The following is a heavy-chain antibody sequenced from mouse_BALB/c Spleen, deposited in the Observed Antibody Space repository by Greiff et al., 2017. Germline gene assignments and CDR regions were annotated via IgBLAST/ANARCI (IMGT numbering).Heavy chain of an antibody. CDR3: ARQGGKYWYFDV. CDR1: GFAFSSYD. Sequence: EVQRVESGGGLVKPGGSLKLSCAASGFAFSSYDMSWVRQTPEKRLEWVAYISSGGGSTYYPDTVKGRFTISRDNAKNTLYLQMSSLKSEDTAMYYCARQGGKYWYFDVWGAGTTVTVSS. J-gene: IGHJ1*01. CDR2: ISSGGGST. V-gene: IGHV5-12-1*01.